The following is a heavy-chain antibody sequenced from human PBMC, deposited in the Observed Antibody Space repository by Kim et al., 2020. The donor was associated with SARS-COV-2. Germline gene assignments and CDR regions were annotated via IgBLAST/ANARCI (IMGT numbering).Heavy chain of an antibody. CDR3: AREALYGDYGGSVVHYYYGMDV. V-gene: IGHV1-3*01. Sequence: ASVKVSCKASGYTFTSYAMHWVRQAPGQRLEWMGWINAGNGNTKYSQKFQGRVTITRDTSASTAYMELSSLRSEDTAVYYCAREALYGDYGGSVVHYYYGMDVWGQGTTVTVSS. CDR2: INAGNGNT. CDR1: GYTFTSYA. J-gene: IGHJ6*02. D-gene: IGHD4-17*01.